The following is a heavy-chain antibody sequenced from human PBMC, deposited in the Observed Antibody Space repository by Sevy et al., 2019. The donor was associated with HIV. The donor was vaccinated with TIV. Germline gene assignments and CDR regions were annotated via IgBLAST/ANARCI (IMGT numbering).Heavy chain of an antibody. J-gene: IGHJ5*02. CDR3: ARVMRIAVAGNWFDP. D-gene: IGHD6-19*01. V-gene: IGHV1-2*06. CDR1: GYTFTGYY. Sequence: ASVKVSCKASGYTFTGYYMHWVRQAPGQGLEWMGRINPNSGGTTYAQKFQGRVTMTRDTSISTAYMELSRLRSDDTAVYYCARVMRIAVAGNWFDPWGQGTLVTVSS. CDR2: INPNSGGT.